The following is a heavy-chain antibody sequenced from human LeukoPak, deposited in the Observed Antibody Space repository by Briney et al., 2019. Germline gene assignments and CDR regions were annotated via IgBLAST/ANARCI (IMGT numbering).Heavy chain of an antibody. D-gene: IGHD3-10*01. Sequence: GGSLRLSCTASGFIVSSNYMTWVRQAPGKGLEWVSVIYSGGTTYYADSAQGRFTISRDNSKNTLYLQMNSLRAEDTAVYYCAREVSSGDYFDYWGQGTLVTVSS. CDR2: IYSGGTT. CDR1: GFIVSSNY. V-gene: IGHV3-66*01. CDR3: AREVSSGDYFDY. J-gene: IGHJ4*02.